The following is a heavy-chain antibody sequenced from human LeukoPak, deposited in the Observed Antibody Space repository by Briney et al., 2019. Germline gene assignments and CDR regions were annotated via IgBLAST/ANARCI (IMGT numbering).Heavy chain of an antibody. Sequence: PGGSLRLSCAASGFTFSSYSMNWVRQAPGKGLEWLSYISGSSSTIYYADSVKGRFTISRDDAKNSLYLQMNSLRAEDTAVYYCARDKSRDYYYMDVWGKGTTVTVSS. V-gene: IGHV3-48*04. CDR1: GFTFSSYS. CDR2: ISGSSSTI. CDR3: ARDKSRDYYYMDV. J-gene: IGHJ6*03.